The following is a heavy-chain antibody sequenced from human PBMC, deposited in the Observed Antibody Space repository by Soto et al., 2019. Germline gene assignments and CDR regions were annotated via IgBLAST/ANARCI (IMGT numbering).Heavy chain of an antibody. CDR1: GFTFSNAW. V-gene: IGHV3-15*07. Sequence: PGGSLRLSCAASGFTFSNAWINWVRQAPGKGLEWVGRVKSETHGGTTDYAEPVKGRFAISRDDSNNMVYLQMNSLKIEDTATDSYSSITIVRFDYWGHGTLVTVSS. CDR3: SSITIVRFDY. J-gene: IGHJ4*01. CDR2: VKSETHGGTT. D-gene: IGHD1-20*01.